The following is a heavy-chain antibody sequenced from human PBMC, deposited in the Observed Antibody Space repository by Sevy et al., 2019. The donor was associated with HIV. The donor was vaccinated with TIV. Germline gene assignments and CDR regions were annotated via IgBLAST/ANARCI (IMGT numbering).Heavy chain of an antibody. J-gene: IGHJ3*02. V-gene: IGHV3-7*01. CDR3: ARDGGVGDIVATVFGDAFDI. CDR2: IKQDGSEK. CDR1: GFTFSSYW. D-gene: IGHD5-12*01. Sequence: GGSLRLSCAASGFTFSSYWMSWVRQAPGKGLEWVANIKQDGSEKYYVDSVKGRFTISRDNAKNSLYLQMNSLRAEDTAVYYCARDGGVGDIVATVFGDAFDIWGQGTMVTVSS.